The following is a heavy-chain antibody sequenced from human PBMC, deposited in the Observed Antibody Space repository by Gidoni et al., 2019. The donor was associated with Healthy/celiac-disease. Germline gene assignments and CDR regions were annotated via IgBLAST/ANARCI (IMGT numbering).Heavy chain of an antibody. D-gene: IGHD3-3*01. Sequence: QVQLQQWGAGLLKPSQTLSLTCAVYGGSFSGYYWSWIRQPPGKGLEWIGEINHSGSTNYNPSLKSRVTISVDTSKNQFSLKLSSVTAADTAVYYCARGDYDFWSGYWFDPWGQGTLVTVSS. CDR2: INHSGST. V-gene: IGHV4-34*01. CDR1: GGSFSGYY. J-gene: IGHJ5*02. CDR3: ARGDYDFWSGYWFDP.